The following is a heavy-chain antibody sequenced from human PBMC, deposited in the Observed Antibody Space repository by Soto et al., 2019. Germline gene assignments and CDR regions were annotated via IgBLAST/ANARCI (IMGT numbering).Heavy chain of an antibody. D-gene: IGHD6-6*01. CDR2: ISSSSSYI. V-gene: IGHV3-21*01. J-gene: IGHJ6*03. Sequence: GGSLRLSCAASGFTFSSYSMNWVRQAPGKGLEWVSSISSSSSYIYYADSVKGRFTISRDNAKNSLYLQMNSLRAEDTAVYYCARTVEYSSSSDYYYYMDVWGKGTTVTVSS. CDR3: ARTVEYSSSSDYYYYMDV. CDR1: GFTFSSYS.